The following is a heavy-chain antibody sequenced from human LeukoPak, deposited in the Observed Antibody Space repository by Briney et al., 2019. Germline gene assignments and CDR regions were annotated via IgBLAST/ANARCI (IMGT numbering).Heavy chain of an antibody. J-gene: IGHJ3*02. V-gene: IGHV1-2*02. CDR3: AKDLQWELPRGDALDI. CDR1: GYTFTDYY. CDR2: TNPKSGGT. D-gene: IGHD1-26*01. Sequence: ASVKVSCKSSGYTFTDYYMHWVRQAPGQGLEWMGWTNPKSGGTNYAQNFQGRVTMTRNTPISTAYMELSRLRSDDTAVYYCAKDLQWELPRGDALDIWGQGTVVTVPS.